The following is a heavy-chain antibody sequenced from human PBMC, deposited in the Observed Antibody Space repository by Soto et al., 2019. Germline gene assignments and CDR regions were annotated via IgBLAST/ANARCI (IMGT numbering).Heavy chain of an antibody. J-gene: IGHJ4*02. CDR1: GCIFCAYW. CDR2: IHGDGGKI. V-gene: IGHV3-7*01. D-gene: IGHD5-18*01. Sequence: PXGSLMISCAPSGCIFCAYWVSWVRKAPGKGLEWVANIHGDGGKIYYVDSVKGRFTISRDNAKRSLYLQMNSLRAEDTAVYYCARDFYGGYTYGPGDSWGQGALVTVSS. CDR3: ARDFYGGYTYGPGDS.